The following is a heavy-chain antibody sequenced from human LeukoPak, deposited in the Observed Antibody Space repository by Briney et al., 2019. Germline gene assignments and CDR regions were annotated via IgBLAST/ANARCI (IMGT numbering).Heavy chain of an antibody. CDR1: GYTLTELS. D-gene: IGHD1-26*01. V-gene: IGHV1-2*02. Sequence: ASVKVSCKVSGYTLTELSMHWVRQAPGQGLEWMGWINPDSGGTNYGQKFQGRVTMTRDTSISTAYMELSSLRSDDTAVYHCARAARYSIRRDDAFDIWGQGTMVTVSS. CDR2: INPDSGGT. CDR3: ARAARYSIRRDDAFDI. J-gene: IGHJ3*02.